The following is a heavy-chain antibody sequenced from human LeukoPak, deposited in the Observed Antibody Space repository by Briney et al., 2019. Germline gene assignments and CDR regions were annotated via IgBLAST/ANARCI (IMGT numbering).Heavy chain of an antibody. D-gene: IGHD1-14*01. Sequence: SETLSLNSAVSGGSFSSFSWNWIRQPPGKGLEWIAEINYTGNTHTGSTSYSTSLKSRVTISVDTPNNQFSLHLSSVTAADAGVYYCARGFSGFWEFDSWGQGTLVTVSS. J-gene: IGHJ4*02. V-gene: IGHV4-34*01. CDR3: ARGFSGFWEFDS. CDR2: INYTGNTHTGST. CDR1: GGSFSSFS.